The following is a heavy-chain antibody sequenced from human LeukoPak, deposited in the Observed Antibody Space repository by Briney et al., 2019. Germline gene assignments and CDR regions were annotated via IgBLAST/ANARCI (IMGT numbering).Heavy chain of an antibody. D-gene: IGHD6-13*01. CDR3: TTGYSSTWYYFDY. CDR2: SYHTGST. V-gene: IGHV4-59*01. J-gene: IGHJ4*02. Sequence: PSETLSLTCTVSGDSISSYYWSWIRQPPGKGLAWIGYSYHTGSTNYNPSLKSRVTISVDKSKNQFSLKLSSVTAGDTAVYYCTTGYSSTWYYFDYWGQGTLVTVSS. CDR1: GDSISSYY.